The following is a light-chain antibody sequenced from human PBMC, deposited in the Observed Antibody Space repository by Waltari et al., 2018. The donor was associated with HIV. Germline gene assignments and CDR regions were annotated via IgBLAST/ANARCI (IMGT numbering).Light chain of an antibody. Sequence: DIVLTQSPATLSLSPGETATLSCGASQTVSTTYLAWYQQKPGLAPRLLLYDVSTRANGIPDRFSGSGSGKELTLTISRLEPENFAVYYCQQYGSAPTTFGPGTKVDIK. CDR1: QTVSTTY. J-gene: IGKJ3*01. CDR2: DVS. CDR3: QQYGSAPTT. V-gene: IGKV3D-20*01.